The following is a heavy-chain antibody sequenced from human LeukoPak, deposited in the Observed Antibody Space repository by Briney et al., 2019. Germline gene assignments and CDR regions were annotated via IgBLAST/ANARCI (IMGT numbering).Heavy chain of an antibody. CDR1: GYDFINYG. J-gene: IGHJ4*02. CDR3: AREVREGSSSDY. V-gene: IGHV1-2*02. D-gene: IGHD6-6*01. CDR2: INPNSGGT. Sequence: GDSVKVSCKASGYDFINYGISWVRQAPGQGLEWMGWINPNSGGTNYAQKFQGRVTMTRDTSISTAYMELSRLRSDDTAVYYCAREVREGSSSDYWGQGTLVTVSS.